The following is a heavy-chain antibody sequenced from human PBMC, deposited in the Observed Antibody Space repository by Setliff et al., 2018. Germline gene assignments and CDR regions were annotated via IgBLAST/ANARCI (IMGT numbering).Heavy chain of an antibody. CDR1: GYTFSDSG. V-gene: IGHV1-18*04. Sequence: ASVKVSCKASGYTFSDSGINWVRQAPGQGLEWVGWISPYSGKTYYAQRFQGRFTLTTDTSTTTAYMEVRSLTSDDTAVYYCARLVRYCTRTTCQRTPGAEYWGQGTLVTVSS. CDR2: ISPYSGKT. D-gene: IGHD2-2*01. CDR3: ARLVRYCTRTTCQRTPGAEY. J-gene: IGHJ4*02.